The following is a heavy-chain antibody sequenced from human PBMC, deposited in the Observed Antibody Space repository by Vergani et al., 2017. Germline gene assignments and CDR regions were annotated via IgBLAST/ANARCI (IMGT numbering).Heavy chain of an antibody. V-gene: IGHV3-30*02. D-gene: IGHD2-15*01. Sequence: QVQLVESGGGVVQPGGSLRLSCAASGFIFNDYGLHWVRQSPVKGLEWVAFIRYGGSEKFYVESVKRRFTISRDDSKNTLYLQMNSLRPDDTAIYYCAKEDLYHGSGPYVDAFDVWGRGTMVIVSS. CDR3: AKEDLYHGSGPYVDAFDV. J-gene: IGHJ3*01. CDR1: GFIFNDYG. CDR2: IRYGGSEK.